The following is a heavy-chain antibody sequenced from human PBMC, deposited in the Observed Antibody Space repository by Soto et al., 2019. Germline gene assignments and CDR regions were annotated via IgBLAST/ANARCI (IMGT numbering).Heavy chain of an antibody. D-gene: IGHD3-22*01. Sequence: SGPTLVNPTQTLTLTCSFSGFSLSTSGVAVGWIRQPPGKALEWLALIYWDDDKRYSPSLKSRLTITKDTSKNQVVLTMTNMDPVDTAVYYCTTLTMILVHPDYWGPGTLVTVSS. CDR2: IYWDDDK. J-gene: IGHJ4*02. CDR3: TTLTMILVHPDY. CDR1: GFSLSTSGVA. V-gene: IGHV2-5*02.